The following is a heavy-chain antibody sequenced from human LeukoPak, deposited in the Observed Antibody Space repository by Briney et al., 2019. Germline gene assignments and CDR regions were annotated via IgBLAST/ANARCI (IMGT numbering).Heavy chain of an antibody. D-gene: IGHD3-10*02. CDR3: ARDGSVPPNYYYGMDV. Sequence: GGSLRLSCAASGFTFSSYSMNWVRQAPGKGLEWVSSISSSSSYIYYADSVKGRFTISRDNAKNSLYLQMNSLRAEDTAVYYCARDGSVPPNYYYGMDVWGQGTTVTVSS. V-gene: IGHV3-21*01. J-gene: IGHJ6*02. CDR1: GFTFSSYS. CDR2: ISSSSSYI.